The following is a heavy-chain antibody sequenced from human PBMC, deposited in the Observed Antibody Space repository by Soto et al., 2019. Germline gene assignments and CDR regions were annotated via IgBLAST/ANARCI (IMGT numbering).Heavy chain of an antibody. Sequence: ESLKISCKGSGYSFISYWIGWVRQMPGKGLEWMGIIYPGDSDTRYSPSFQGQVTISADKSISTAYLQWSSLKASDTAMYYCARPPSITRDPNDAFDIWGQRTMVTVSS. J-gene: IGHJ3*02. CDR2: IYPGDSDT. CDR3: ARPPSITRDPNDAFDI. V-gene: IGHV5-51*01. CDR1: GYSFISYW. D-gene: IGHD5-12*01.